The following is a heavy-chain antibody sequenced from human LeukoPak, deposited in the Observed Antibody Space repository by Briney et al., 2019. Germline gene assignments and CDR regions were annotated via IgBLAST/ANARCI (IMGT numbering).Heavy chain of an antibody. CDR3: ARYCSSSTCPRGYF. CDR2: IWYDGRNK. J-gene: IGHJ3*01. Sequence: PGKSLRLSCAASGFTFSTYAMHWVRQAPGKGLEWVAIIWYDGRNKYYADSVKGRFTISRDNSKNTLYLQMNSLRAEDTAVYYCARYCSSSTCPRGYFWGRGTMVTVSS. D-gene: IGHD2-2*01. V-gene: IGHV3-33*01. CDR1: GFTFSTYA.